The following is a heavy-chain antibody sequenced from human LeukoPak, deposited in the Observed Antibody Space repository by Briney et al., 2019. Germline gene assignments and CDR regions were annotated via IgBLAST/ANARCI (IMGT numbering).Heavy chain of an antibody. CDR2: ISDSGTTI. D-gene: IGHD3-10*02. CDR3: AELGITMIGGV. CDR1: GFIFRSYE. V-gene: IGHV3-48*03. Sequence: GGSLRLSCAASGFIFRSYEMNWVRQAPGKGLEWVSYISDSGTTIYYADSVKGRFTISRDNAKNSLYLQMNSLRAEDTAVYYCAELGITMIGGVWGKGTTVTISS. J-gene: IGHJ6*04.